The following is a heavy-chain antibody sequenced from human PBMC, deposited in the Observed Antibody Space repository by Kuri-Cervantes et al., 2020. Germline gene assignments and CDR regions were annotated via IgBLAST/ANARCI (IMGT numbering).Heavy chain of an antibody. Sequence: LSLTCAASGFTFSSYGMHWVRQAPGKGLEWVAVISYDGSNKYYADSVKARFTISRDNSKNTLYLQMNSMRAEDTAVYYCAKERFKGGSGWPSYYFDYWGQGTPVTVSS. D-gene: IGHD6-19*01. CDR3: AKERFKGGSGWPSYYFDY. CDR1: GFTFSSYG. V-gene: IGHV3-30*18. CDR2: ISYDGSNK. J-gene: IGHJ4*02.